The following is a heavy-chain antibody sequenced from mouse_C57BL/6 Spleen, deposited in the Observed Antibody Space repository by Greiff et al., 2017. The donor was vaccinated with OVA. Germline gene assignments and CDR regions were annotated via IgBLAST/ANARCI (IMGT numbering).Heavy chain of an antibody. D-gene: IGHD2-4*01. CDR3: ARNGIYYDYAEDFDY. CDR1: GYTFTSYW. V-gene: IGHV1-53*01. Sequence: QVQLQQPGTELVKPGASVKLSCKASGYTFTSYWMHWVKQRPGQGLEWIGNINPSNGGTNYNEKFKSKATLTVDKSSSTAYMQLSSLTSEDSAVYFCARNGIYYDYAEDFDYWGQGTTLTVSS. J-gene: IGHJ2*01. CDR2: INPSNGGT.